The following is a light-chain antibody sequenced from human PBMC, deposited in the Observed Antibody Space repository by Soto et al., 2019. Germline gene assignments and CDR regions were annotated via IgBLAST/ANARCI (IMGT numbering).Light chain of an antibody. CDR3: NSYTTSSTLV. V-gene: IGLV2-14*01. J-gene: IGLJ1*01. Sequence: QSVLTQPASVSGSPGQSITISCTGTSSDVGAYDYVSWYQQHPGKAPKLMIFEVSNRPSGVSNRFSGSKSGNTASLTISGLQAEDEADYYCNSYTTSSTLVFGTGTKVTVL. CDR1: SSDVGAYDY. CDR2: EVS.